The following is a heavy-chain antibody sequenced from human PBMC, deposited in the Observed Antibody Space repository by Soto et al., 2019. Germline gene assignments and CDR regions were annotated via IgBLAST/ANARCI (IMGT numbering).Heavy chain of an antibody. CDR2: IYHNGNT. CDR3: SRRFCSGPSCLNGFDP. CDR1: GGSMNSDDFY. J-gene: IGHJ5*02. Sequence: NPSETLSLTCTVSGGSMNSDDFYWSWIRQSPGRGLEWIGYIYHNGNTYYNPSLASRVTISLDMSRNQFSLKMRSVSAADTAVYFCSRRFCSGPSCLNGFDPWGQGTQVTVSS. D-gene: IGHD2-2*01. V-gene: IGHV4-30-4*01.